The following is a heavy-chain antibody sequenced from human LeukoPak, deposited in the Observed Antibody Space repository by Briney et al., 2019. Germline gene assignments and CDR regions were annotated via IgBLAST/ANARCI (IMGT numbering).Heavy chain of an antibody. CDR2: ITGNGGVT. V-gene: IGHV3-23*01. CDR1: GFAFANYA. J-gene: IGHJ4*02. D-gene: IGHD3-22*01. CDR3: AKRDYSDSSDHFPLFDN. Sequence: GGSLRLSCAASGFAFANYAMAWVRQAPGRGLNWVTGITGNGGVTYYADSVKGRFTISRDNSKNTLYLQMNSLRVEDAAVYYCAKRDYSDSSDHFPLFDNWGQGTLVTVSS.